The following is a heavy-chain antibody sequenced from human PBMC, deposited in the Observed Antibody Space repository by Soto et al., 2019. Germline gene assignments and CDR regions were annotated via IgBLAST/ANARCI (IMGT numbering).Heavy chain of an antibody. CDR1: GFTFDDYA. CDR3: AKVKPITSYYYYMDV. Sequence: GGSLRLSCAASGFTFDDYAMHWVRQAPGKGLEWVSGISWNGGSICYADSVKGRFTISRDNAKNSLYLQMNSLRAEDTALYYCAKVKPITSYYYYMDVWGKGTTVTVSS. J-gene: IGHJ6*03. V-gene: IGHV3-9*01. CDR2: ISWNGGSI.